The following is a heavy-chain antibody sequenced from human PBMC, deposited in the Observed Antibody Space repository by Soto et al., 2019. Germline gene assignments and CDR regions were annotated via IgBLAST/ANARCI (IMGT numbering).Heavy chain of an antibody. J-gene: IGHJ4*02. D-gene: IGHD2-15*01. CDR2: ISAHNGNT. Sequence: QVHLVQSGAEVKKPGDTLKVSCKASGYTFTSYGITWVRQAPGQGLEWMGWISAHNGNTDYAQKLQGRVIVTRDTSTSTAYMELRSLISDDTAVYYCARDLGWWPWDYWGQGTLVTVSS. CDR1: GYTFTSYG. V-gene: IGHV1-18*01. CDR3: ARDLGWWPWDY.